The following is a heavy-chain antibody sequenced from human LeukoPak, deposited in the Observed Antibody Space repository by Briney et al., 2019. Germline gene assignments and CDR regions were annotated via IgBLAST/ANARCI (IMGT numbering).Heavy chain of an antibody. J-gene: IGHJ6*02. CDR3: ARGPEVVAATKGLYYYYYYGMDV. CDR1: GYTFTSYD. D-gene: IGHD2-15*01. Sequence: GASVKVSCKASGYTFTSYDINWVRQATGQGLEWMGWMNPNSGNTGYAQKFQGRVTMTRNTSISTAYMGLSSLRSEDTAVYYCARGPEVVAATKGLYYYYYYGMDVWGQGTTVTVSS. CDR2: MNPNSGNT. V-gene: IGHV1-8*01.